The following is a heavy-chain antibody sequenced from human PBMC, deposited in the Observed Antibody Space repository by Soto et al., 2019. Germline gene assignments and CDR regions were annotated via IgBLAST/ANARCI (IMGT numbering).Heavy chain of an antibody. J-gene: IGHJ5*02. Sequence: QVQLVQSGAEVKKPGASVKVSCKASGYTFTSYYMHWVRQAPGQGLEWMGIINPSGGSTSYAQKFRGRVTMTRDTSTRTVYMELSSLRSEDPAVYYCARVAAGGVAARSHWFDPWGQGTLVTVSS. D-gene: IGHD6-6*01. CDR2: INPSGGST. CDR1: GYTFTSYY. CDR3: ARVAAGGVAARSHWFDP. V-gene: IGHV1-46*01.